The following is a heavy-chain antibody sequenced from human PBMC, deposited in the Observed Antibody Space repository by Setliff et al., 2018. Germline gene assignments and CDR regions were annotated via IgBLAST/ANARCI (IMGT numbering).Heavy chain of an antibody. CDR2: IKSQTDGGTV. J-gene: IGHJ5*02. D-gene: IGHD3-10*01. CDR3: VKLVPQAISSDP. Sequence: ETLSLTCAVYGGSFSGYYWSWVRQAPGKGLEWLGRIKSQTDGGTVDYAAPVKGRFTISRDDSKNTLCLQMNSLKTEDTAVYYCVKLVPQAISSDPWGQGTLVTVSS. CDR1: GGSFSGYY. V-gene: IGHV3-15*01.